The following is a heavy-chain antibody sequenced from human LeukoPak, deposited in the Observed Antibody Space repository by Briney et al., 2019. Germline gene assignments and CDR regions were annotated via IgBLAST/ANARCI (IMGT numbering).Heavy chain of an antibody. V-gene: IGHV1-69*06. CDR1: GGTFSNYV. D-gene: IGHD3-10*01. CDR2: IIPIFDTA. CDR3: ARSTITMAEHYFDY. Sequence: SVKVSCKASGGTFSNYVISWVRQAPGQGLEWMGGIIPIFDTANYAQKFQGRVTITADKSTSTAYMELSSLRSEDTAVYYCARSTITMAEHYFDYWGQGTLVTVSS. J-gene: IGHJ4*02.